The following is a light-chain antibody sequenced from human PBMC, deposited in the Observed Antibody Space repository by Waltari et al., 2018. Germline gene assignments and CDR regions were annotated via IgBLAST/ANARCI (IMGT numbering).Light chain of an antibody. J-gene: IGLJ3*02. CDR3: AAWDDSLSGWV. V-gene: IGLV1-47*01. Sequence: QSVLTQPPSASGTPGQRVTISCSGSSSNIGSNYVYWYQQLPGTAPQHLIYRNNQRPSGVPDRFYGSKSGASASLEISGLRSEDEADYYCAAWDDSLSGWVFGGGTKLTVL. CDR1: SSNIGSNY. CDR2: RNN.